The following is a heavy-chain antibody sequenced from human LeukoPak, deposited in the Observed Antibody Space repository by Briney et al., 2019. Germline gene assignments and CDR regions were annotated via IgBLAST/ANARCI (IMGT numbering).Heavy chain of an antibody. CDR1: NYSITNNYY. CDR3: VGESRGWYEDS. CDR2: IHHSGIT. Sequence: SETLSLTCTVSNYSITNNYYWGWIRQSPGKGLQWIGSIHHSGITYYTPPLESRITISLDASKNQFSLRLYSVTAADTAAYFCVGESRGWYEDSWGQGTLVTVSS. J-gene: IGHJ4*02. V-gene: IGHV4-38-2*02. D-gene: IGHD6-19*01.